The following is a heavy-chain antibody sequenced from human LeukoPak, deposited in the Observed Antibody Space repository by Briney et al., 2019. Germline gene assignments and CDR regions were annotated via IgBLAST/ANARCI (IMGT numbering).Heavy chain of an antibody. CDR1: GFTFSSYS. CDR3: AKGGSGEFDY. D-gene: IGHD3-10*01. Sequence: GGSLRLSCAASGFTFSSYSMNWVRQAPGKGLEWVSSISGSSSYIYYADSVKGRFTISRDNSKNTLYLQMNSLRAEDTAVYYCAKGGSGEFDYWGQGTLVTVSS. J-gene: IGHJ4*02. CDR2: ISGSSSYI. V-gene: IGHV3-21*04.